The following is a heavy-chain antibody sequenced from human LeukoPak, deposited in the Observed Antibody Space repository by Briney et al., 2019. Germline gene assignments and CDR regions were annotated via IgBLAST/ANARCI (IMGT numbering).Heavy chain of an antibody. Sequence: SQTLSLTCAISGDSVSSNSAAWNWIRQSPSRGLEWLGRTYYRSKWYNDYAVSVKSRITINPDTSKNQFSLQLNSVTPEDTAVYYCARGTDYDILTGYYAFDIWGQGTMVTVSS. CDR2: TYYRSKWYN. V-gene: IGHV6-1*01. CDR1: GDSVSSNSAA. CDR3: ARGTDYDILTGYYAFDI. D-gene: IGHD3-9*01. J-gene: IGHJ3*02.